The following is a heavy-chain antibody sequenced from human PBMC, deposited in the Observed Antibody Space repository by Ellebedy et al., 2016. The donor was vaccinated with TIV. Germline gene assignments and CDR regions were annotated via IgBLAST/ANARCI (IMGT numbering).Heavy chain of an antibody. V-gene: IGHV1-2*04. CDR2: INPNSGGT. CDR3: ATRRLRSDAFDI. D-gene: IGHD4-17*01. CDR1: GYTFTGYY. J-gene: IGHJ3*02. Sequence: ASVKVSCXASGYTFTGYYMHWVRQAPGQGLEWMGWINPNSGGTNYAQKFQGWVTMTRDTSISTAYMELSRLRSDDTAVYYCATRRLRSDAFDIWGQGTMVTVSS.